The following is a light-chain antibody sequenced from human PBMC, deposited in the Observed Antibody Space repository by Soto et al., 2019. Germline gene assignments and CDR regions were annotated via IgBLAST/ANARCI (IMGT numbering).Light chain of an antibody. J-gene: IGKJ5*01. CDR2: DAS. V-gene: IGKV1-5*01. CDR1: QSISSW. Sequence: MDRCPSTLDAYVGERVTITCRASQSISSWLAWYQQKPGKAPKLLIYDASSLESGVPSRFSGRGSGTDFALTISSLHPEECAPYICQQNYYAPGSVGQGTRLEIK. CDR3: QQNYYAPGS.